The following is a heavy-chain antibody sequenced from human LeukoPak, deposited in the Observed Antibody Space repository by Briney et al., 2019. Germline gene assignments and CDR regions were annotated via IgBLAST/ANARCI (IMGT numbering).Heavy chain of an antibody. CDR3: ASHYDFWSGSS. D-gene: IGHD3-3*01. CDR2: INPNSGDT. J-gene: IGHJ4*02. CDR1: GYTFTGYY. Sequence: VASVKVSCKASGYTFTGYYMHWVRQAPGQGLEWMGWINPNSGDTNYAQKFQGRVTMTRDTSISTAYMELSRLRSDDTAVYYCASHYDFWSGSSWGQGTLVTVSS. V-gene: IGHV1-2*02.